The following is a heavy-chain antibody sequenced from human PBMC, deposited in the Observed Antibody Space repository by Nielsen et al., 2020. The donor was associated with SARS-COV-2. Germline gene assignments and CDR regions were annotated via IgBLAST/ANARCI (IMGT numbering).Heavy chain of an antibody. D-gene: IGHD3-10*01. CDR3: ARDSPYGWGNVHYLYGMDV. CDR2: ISAYNGKT. Sequence: WVRQAPGQGLEWMGWISAYNGKTNYAQNFQGRVTMTTDRFTSIAYMELRSLSPDDTAVYYCARDSPYGWGNVHYLYGMDVWGQGTTVTVSS. V-gene: IGHV1-18*01. J-gene: IGHJ6*02.